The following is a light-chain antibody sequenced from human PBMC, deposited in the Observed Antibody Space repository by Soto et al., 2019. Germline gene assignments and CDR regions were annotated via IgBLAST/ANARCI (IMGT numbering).Light chain of an antibody. J-gene: IGKJ5*01. CDR1: QSFSSY. CDR3: QPRSNWPPVIT. CDR2: DAS. V-gene: IGKV3-11*01. Sequence: EIVLTQSPATLSLSPGERATLSCRASQSFSSYLAWYQQKPGQAPRLLIYDASQRATGIPARFSGRGSGTGFTLTISSLEPEDFAVYYCQPRSNWPPVITFGQGTRLEIK.